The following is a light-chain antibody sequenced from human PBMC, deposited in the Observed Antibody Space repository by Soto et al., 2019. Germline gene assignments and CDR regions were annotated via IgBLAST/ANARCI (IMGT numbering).Light chain of an antibody. CDR2: GAS. V-gene: IGKV1-12*01. CDR3: QQANSFPLT. Sequence: DIQMTQSPSSVSASVGDRVTITCRASQGISSWLAWYLQKPGKAPKLLIYGASSLQSGVPSRFSGSGSGTDFTLNISSLQPEDFATYYCQQANSFPLTFGGGTKWIS. CDR1: QGISSW. J-gene: IGKJ4*01.